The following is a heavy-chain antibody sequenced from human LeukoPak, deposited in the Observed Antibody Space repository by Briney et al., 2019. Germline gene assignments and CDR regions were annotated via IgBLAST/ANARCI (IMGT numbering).Heavy chain of an antibody. V-gene: IGHV4-59*01. CDR1: GGSISSYY. Sequence: SETLSLTCTVSGGSISSYYWSWIRQPPGKGLEWIGYIYYSGSTNYNPSLKSRVTISVDTSKNQFSLKLSSVTAADTAVYYCARAVAGNRYFDYWGQGTLVTVSS. J-gene: IGHJ4*02. CDR3: ARAVAGNRYFDY. D-gene: IGHD6-19*01. CDR2: IYYSGST.